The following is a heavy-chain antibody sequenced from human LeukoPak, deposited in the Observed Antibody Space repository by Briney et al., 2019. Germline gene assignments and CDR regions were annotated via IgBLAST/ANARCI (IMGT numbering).Heavy chain of an antibody. J-gene: IGHJ3*02. Sequence: GASVKVSCKASGGTFSSYAISWVRQAPGQGLEWMGGIIPIFGTANYAQKFQGRVTITADESTSTAYMELSSLRSEDTAVYYCARTMARGVKFALHDAFDIWGQGAMVTVSS. CDR1: GGTFSSYA. V-gene: IGHV1-69*01. CDR2: IIPIFGTA. D-gene: IGHD3-10*01. CDR3: ARTMARGVKFALHDAFDI.